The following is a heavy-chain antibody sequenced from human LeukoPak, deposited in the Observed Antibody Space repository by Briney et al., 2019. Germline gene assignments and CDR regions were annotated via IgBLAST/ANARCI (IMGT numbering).Heavy chain of an antibody. CDR2: IIPIFGTA. J-gene: IGHJ4*02. CDR1: GGTFSSYA. CDR3: ARDRSGKVATRYFDY. D-gene: IGHD5-12*01. V-gene: IGHV1-69*05. Sequence: GASVKVSCKASGGTFSSYAISWVRQAPGQGLEWMGRIIPIFGTANYAQKFQGRVTITTDESTSTAYMELSSLRSEDTAVYYCARDRSGKVATRYFDYWGQGTLVTVSS.